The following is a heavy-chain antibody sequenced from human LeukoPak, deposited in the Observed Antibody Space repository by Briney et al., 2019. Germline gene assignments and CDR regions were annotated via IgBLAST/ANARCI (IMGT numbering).Heavy chain of an antibody. D-gene: IGHD3-10*01. CDR2: IYYSGST. CDR3: AATRIIITMVRGVIPPPDY. CDR1: GGSISSYY. V-gene: IGHV4-59*01. J-gene: IGHJ4*02. Sequence: SETLSLTCTVSGGSISSYYWSWIRQPPGKGLEWIGYIYYSGSTNYNPSLKNRVTISVDTSKNQFSLKLSSVTAADTAVYYCAATRIIITMVRGVIPPPDYWGQGTLVTVSS.